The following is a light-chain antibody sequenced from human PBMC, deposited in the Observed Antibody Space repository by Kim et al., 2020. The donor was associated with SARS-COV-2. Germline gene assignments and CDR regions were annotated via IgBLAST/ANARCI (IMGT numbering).Light chain of an antibody. Sequence: GMRVTISSTGIRANIGAGYDVYWYQQLPRTAPILLIYGNSNRPSGVPDLFSGAKSGTSASLAITGLEAEDVADYYCQTYDRSLKGVFGGGTQLTV. V-gene: IGLV1-40*01. J-gene: IGLJ3*02. CDR1: RANIGAGYD. CDR2: GNS. CDR3: QTYDRSLKGV.